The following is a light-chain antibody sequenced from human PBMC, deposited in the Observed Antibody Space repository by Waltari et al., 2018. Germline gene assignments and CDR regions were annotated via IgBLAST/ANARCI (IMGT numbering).Light chain of an antibody. V-gene: IGKV1-5*03. J-gene: IGKJ4*01. CDR1: LSISNW. CDR2: EAS. Sequence: DIRMTQSPSTLSASAGDRVIIPCRARLSISNWLPWYQQKPGQAPKLLNYEASTLQSGVPSRFSGTGSGTDFTLTISSLQHDGFATYYCQRYNSYSLLPFGGGTKVELK. CDR3: QRYNSYSLLP.